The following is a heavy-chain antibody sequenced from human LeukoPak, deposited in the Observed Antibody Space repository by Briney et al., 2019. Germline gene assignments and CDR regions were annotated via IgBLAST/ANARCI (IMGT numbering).Heavy chain of an antibody. CDR1: GGSFSDYY. D-gene: IGHD1-1*01. CDR2: INHSGST. CDR3: ARKGTTGTTLADFDL. J-gene: IGHJ2*01. Sequence: SETLSLTCAVYGGSFSDYYWNWIRQPPGKGLEWIGEINHSGSTNYNPSLKSRVAISVDTSKNQFSLKLSSVTAADTAVYYCARKGTTGTTLADFDLWGRGTLVTVSS. V-gene: IGHV4-34*01.